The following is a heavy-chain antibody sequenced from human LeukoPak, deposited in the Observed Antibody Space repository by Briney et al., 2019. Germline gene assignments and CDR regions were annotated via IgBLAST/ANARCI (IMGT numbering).Heavy chain of an antibody. J-gene: IGHJ4*02. Sequence: GGSLRLSCAASGFTFDDYGMTWVRQGPGKGLEWVSGINWNGGSIGCADSVKGRFTISRDNAKNSLYLQMNSLRAEDTALYYCARRRDWGVTNFDYWGQGILVTVSS. D-gene: IGHD7-27*01. CDR1: GFTFDDYG. CDR2: INWNGGSI. V-gene: IGHV3-20*04. CDR3: ARRRDWGVTNFDY.